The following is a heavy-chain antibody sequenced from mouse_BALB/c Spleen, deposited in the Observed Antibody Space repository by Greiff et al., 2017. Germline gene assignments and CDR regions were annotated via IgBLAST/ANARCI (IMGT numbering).Heavy chain of an antibody. D-gene: IGHD2-4*01. CDR2: IWAGGST. V-gene: IGHV2-9*02. J-gene: IGHJ4*01. Sequence: VKVVESGPGLVAPSQSLSITCTVSGFSLTSYGVHWVRQPPGKGLEWLGVIWAGGSTNYNSALMSRLSISKDNSKSQVFLKMNSLQTDDTAMYYCATSMITDAMDYWGQGTSVTVSS. CDR3: ATSMITDAMDY. CDR1: GFSLTSYG.